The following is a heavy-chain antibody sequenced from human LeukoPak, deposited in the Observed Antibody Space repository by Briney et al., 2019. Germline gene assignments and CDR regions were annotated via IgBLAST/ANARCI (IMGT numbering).Heavy chain of an antibody. CDR2: IYPGDSDT. Sequence: GESLKISCKGSGYSFTSYWIGWVRQMPGKGLEWMGIIYPGDSDTRYSPSFQGQVTISADKSISTAYLQWSSLKASDTAMYYCARREGGPTVVNVYAFDIWGQGTMVTVSS. CDR1: GYSFTSYW. J-gene: IGHJ3*02. V-gene: IGHV5-51*01. CDR3: ARREGGPTVVNVYAFDI. D-gene: IGHD4-23*01.